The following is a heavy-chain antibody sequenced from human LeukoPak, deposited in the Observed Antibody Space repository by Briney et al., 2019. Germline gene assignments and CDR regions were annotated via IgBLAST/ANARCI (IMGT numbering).Heavy chain of an antibody. V-gene: IGHV3-23*01. J-gene: IGHJ4*02. Sequence: PGGSLRLSCAASGFTFSSYAMSWVRQAPGKGLEWVSAISGSGGSTYNADSVKGRFTISRDNSKNTLYLQMNSLRAEDTAVYYCAKGGYCSSTSCPPGYWGQGTLVTVSS. CDR1: GFTFSSYA. D-gene: IGHD2-2*01. CDR2: ISGSGGST. CDR3: AKGGYCSSTSCPPGY.